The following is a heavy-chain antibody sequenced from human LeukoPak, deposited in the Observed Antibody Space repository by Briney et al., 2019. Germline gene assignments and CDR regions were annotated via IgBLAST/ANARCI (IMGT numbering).Heavy chain of an antibody. CDR3: ARYSNRDLNYYFMDV. CDR2: VNHRGTA. V-gene: IGHV4-34*01. J-gene: IGHJ6*03. D-gene: IGHD2-21*01. CDR1: GGSVSGYY. Sequence: SETLALTCGVDGGSVSGYYWSWIRQSPGKGLEWIGEVNHRGTANYNPSLRRRATISVDTSKNQFSLRLTSVTAADTAVYFCARYSNRDLNYYFMDVWGNGTTVTISS.